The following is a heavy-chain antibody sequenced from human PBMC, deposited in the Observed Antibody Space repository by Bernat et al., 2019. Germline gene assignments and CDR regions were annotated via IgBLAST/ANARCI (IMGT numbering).Heavy chain of an antibody. V-gene: IGHV4-39*01. J-gene: IGHJ4*01. CDR3: ATHLWGFGYGFYFDS. D-gene: IGHD5-12*01. CDR1: GGSISNRNYY. Sequence: QLQLQESGPGLVKTSDTLSLTCTVSGGSISNRNYYWAWIRQPPGKGLEWIGSIYVSGSTYYNPSLKSRVTVFVDTSNNQFSLKLSSVTAADTAVYYCATHLWGFGYGFYFDSWGQGSLVTVSS. CDR2: IYVSGST.